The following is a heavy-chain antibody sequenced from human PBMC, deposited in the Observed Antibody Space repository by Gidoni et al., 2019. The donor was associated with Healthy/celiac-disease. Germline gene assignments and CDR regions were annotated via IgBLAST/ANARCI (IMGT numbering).Heavy chain of an antibody. V-gene: IGHV4-39*01. CDR1: GGSISSSSYY. CDR2: IYYSGST. J-gene: IGHJ3*02. CDR3: ARHMNYYDSSGYYLDAFDI. Sequence: QLQLQESGPGLVKPSETLSLTCTVSGGSISSSSYYWGWLRQPPGKGLEWIGSIYYSGSTYYNPSLKSRVTISVDTSKNQFSLKLSSVTAADTAVYYCARHMNYYDSSGYYLDAFDIWGQGTMVTVSS. D-gene: IGHD3-22*01.